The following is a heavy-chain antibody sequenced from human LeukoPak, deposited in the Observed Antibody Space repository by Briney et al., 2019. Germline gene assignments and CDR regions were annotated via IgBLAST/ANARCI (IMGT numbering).Heavy chain of an antibody. CDR2: FDPEDGET. D-gene: IGHD2-15*01. CDR1: GYTLTELS. J-gene: IGHJ3*02. V-gene: IGHV1-24*01. Sequence: ASVKVSCKVPGYTLTELSMHWVRQAPGKGLEWMGGFDPEDGETIYAQKFQGRVTMTEDTSTDTAYMELSSLRSEDTAVYYCATSQWLYGAFDIWGQGTMVTVSS. CDR3: ATSQWLYGAFDI.